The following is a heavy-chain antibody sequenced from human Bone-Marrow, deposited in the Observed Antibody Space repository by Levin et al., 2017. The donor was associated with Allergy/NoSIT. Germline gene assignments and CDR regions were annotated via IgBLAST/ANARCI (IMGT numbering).Heavy chain of an antibody. V-gene: IGHV4-38-2*01. D-gene: IGHD2-2*01. CDR2: IYHSGST. CDR3: ARGARQTVVPAAKFSYYYMDG. Sequence: SETLSLTCAVSGYSISSGYYWGWIRQPPGKGLEWIGSIYHSGSTYYNPSLKSRVTISVDTSKNQFSLKLSSVTAADTAVYYCARGARQTVVPAAKFSYYYMDGWGKGTTVTVSS. J-gene: IGHJ6*03. CDR1: GYSISSGYY.